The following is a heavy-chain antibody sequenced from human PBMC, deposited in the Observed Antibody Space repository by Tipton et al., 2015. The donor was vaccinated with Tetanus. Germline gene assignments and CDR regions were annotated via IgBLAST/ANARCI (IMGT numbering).Heavy chain of an antibody. CDR1: GYTFTSYG. J-gene: IGHJ4*02. CDR2: ISAYNGNT. CDR3: ARRGGGEWELLYYFDY. Sequence: QVQLVQSGAEVKKPGASVKVSCKASGYTFTSYGISWVRQAPGQGLEWMGWISAYNGNTIYAQKLQGRVTMTPDTSTSTAYMELRGLRSADPAVYSCARRGGGEWELLYYFDYWGQGTLVTVSS. V-gene: IGHV1-18*04. D-gene: IGHD1-26*01.